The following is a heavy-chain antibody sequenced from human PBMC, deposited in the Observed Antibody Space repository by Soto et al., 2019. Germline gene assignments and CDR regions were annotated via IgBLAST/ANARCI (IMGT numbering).Heavy chain of an antibody. Sequence: QVQLVESGGGLVKPGGSLRLSCAASGFTFSDYYMSWIRQAPGKGLEWISYISSSSSFTKFADSVKGRFTISRDNAKNSLHLQMNSLRAEDTAVYYCARGPILSWSYYPFDYWGQGTLVTVSS. D-gene: IGHD1-26*01. CDR2: ISSSSSFT. CDR3: ARGPILSWSYYPFDY. V-gene: IGHV3-11*05. CDR1: GFTFSDYY. J-gene: IGHJ4*02.